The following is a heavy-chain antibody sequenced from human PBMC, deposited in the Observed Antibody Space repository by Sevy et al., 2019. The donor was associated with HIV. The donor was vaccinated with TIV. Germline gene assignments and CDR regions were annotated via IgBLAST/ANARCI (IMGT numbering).Heavy chain of an antibody. CDR2: IYSGGNT. CDR3: ARGMILEGSWYGMDV. D-gene: IGHD3-3*01. CDR1: GFIVSSNY. V-gene: IGHV3-53*01. Sequence: GGSLRLSCAVSGFIVSSNYMTWVRQAPGKGLEWVSVIYSGGNTFYADSVRGRFTISRDNSKNTLYLQMNSRRAEDTAVYYCARGMILEGSWYGMDVWGQGTTVTVSS. J-gene: IGHJ6*02.